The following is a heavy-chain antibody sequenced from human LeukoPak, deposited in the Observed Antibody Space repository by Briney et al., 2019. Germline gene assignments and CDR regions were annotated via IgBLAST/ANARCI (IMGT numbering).Heavy chain of an antibody. V-gene: IGHV1-69*13. CDR3: AGACSSTSRYYYYAMDV. CDR1: GGTFISYA. D-gene: IGHD2-2*01. J-gene: IGHJ6*01. CDR2: IIPIFGTA. Sequence: AVKYSSMASGGTFISYAISWVGQAPGQGLEWMGGIIPIFGTANYAQKFQGRVTITADPSTSTAYMELNSLRSEDTAVYYCAGACSSTSRYYYYAMDVWRQGTTVTVSS.